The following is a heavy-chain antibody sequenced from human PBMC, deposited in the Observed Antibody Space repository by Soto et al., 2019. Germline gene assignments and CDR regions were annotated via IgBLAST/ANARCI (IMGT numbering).Heavy chain of an antibody. CDR3: ARCVGNYCYSMDV. V-gene: IGHV3-33*01. CDR1: GFTFSSHG. J-gene: IGHJ6*02. Sequence: QLQLVESGGGVVQPGRSLRLSCAASGFTFSSHGMHWVRQAPGKGLEWVAVIWYDGSNKYYEESVKGRFTISRDNSKNTLYLQMSSLRAEDTDGYYCARCVGNYCYSMDVSGQGTTVTVSS. CDR2: IWYDGSNK. D-gene: IGHD3-10*01.